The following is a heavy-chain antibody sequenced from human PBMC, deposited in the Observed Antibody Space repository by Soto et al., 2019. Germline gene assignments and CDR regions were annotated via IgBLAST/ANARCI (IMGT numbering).Heavy chain of an antibody. CDR2: MNHTGGT. D-gene: IGHD3-3*01. Sequence: SETLSLTCAVYGGAVNAYYWNWIRQPPGKGLEWIGEMNHTGGTHYNPSLKSRVTMSVDTSKNQFSLRLSSVTAADTAIYYCATRITVFGLLIPPFDPWGQGTQVTVSS. V-gene: IGHV4-34*01. CDR1: GGAVNAYY. CDR3: ATRITVFGLLIPPFDP. J-gene: IGHJ5*02.